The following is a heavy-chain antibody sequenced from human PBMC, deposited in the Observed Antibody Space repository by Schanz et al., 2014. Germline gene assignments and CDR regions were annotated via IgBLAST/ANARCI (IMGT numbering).Heavy chain of an antibody. CDR1: GGTFSSFG. CDR2: ISPYNGNT. Sequence: VQLEQSGAEVKKPGSSVKVSCKASGGTFSSFGINWVRQAPGQGLEWMGWISPYNGNTNYAPKVQGRVTVTTDTSTSTVYMELSSLRSEDTAVYYCARDRLECGAECYSVEVFEIWGQGTLVIVSS. V-gene: IGHV1-18*01. CDR3: ARDRLECGAECYSVEVFEI. D-gene: IGHD2-21*01. J-gene: IGHJ4*02.